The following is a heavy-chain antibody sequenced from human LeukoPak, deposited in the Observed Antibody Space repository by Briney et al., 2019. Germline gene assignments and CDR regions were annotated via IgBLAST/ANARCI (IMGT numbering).Heavy chain of an antibody. J-gene: IGHJ3*02. CDR1: GGSISSYY. CDR3: AREGGNDILTGSYEHAFDI. D-gene: IGHD3-9*01. Sequence: WETLSLTCAVSGGSISSYYWSWIRQPAGKGLEWIGRIYTSGSTNYNPSLKSRVTMSVETSKNQFSLKLSSVTAADTAVYYCAREGGNDILTGSYEHAFDIWGQGTMVTVSS. V-gene: IGHV4-4*07. CDR2: IYTSGST.